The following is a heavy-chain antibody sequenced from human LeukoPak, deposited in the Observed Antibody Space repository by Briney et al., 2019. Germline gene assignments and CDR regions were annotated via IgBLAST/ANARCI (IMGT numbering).Heavy chain of an antibody. Sequence: GESLKISCKGSGYSFTSYWIGWVRQMPGKGLEWMGIIYPGDPDTRYSPSFQGQVTISADKSISTAYLQWSSLKASDTAMYYCARHRPFGGYSYVSDPVLYYFDYWGQGTLVTVSS. D-gene: IGHD5-18*01. CDR1: GYSFTSYW. CDR2: IYPGDPDT. V-gene: IGHV5-51*01. CDR3: ARHRPFGGYSYVSDPVLYYFDY. J-gene: IGHJ4*02.